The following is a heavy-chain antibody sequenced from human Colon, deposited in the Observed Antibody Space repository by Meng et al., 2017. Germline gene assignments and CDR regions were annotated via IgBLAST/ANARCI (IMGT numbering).Heavy chain of an antibody. CDR3: ARDRSTMVHNWFDP. V-gene: IGHV1-2*02. J-gene: IGHJ5*02. D-gene: IGHD3-10*01. CDR1: GYTFTGYY. CDR2: INPNSGGT. Sequence: ASVKVSCKASGYTFTGYYMHWVRQAPGQGLEWMGWINPNSGGTNYAQKFQGRVTMTRDTSISTAYMELSRLRSDDTAVYCCARDRSTMVHNWFDPWGQGTLVTVSS.